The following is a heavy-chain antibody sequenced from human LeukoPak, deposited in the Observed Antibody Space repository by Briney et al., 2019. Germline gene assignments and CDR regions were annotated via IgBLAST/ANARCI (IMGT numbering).Heavy chain of an antibody. CDR3: TKHRGITMVRGVIGAFDI. CDR2: INSDGSST. J-gene: IGHJ3*02. CDR1: GFTFSSYW. Sequence: PGGSLRLSCAASGFTFSSYWMHWVRQAPGKGLVWVSRINSDGSSTSYADSVKGRFTISRDNAKNTLYLQMNSLKTEDTAVYYCTKHRGITMVRGVIGAFDIWGQGTMVTVSS. V-gene: IGHV3-74*01. D-gene: IGHD3-10*01.